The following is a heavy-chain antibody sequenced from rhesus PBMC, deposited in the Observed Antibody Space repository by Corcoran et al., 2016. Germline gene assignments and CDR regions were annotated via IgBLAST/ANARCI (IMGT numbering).Heavy chain of an antibody. V-gene: IGHV4-93*02. D-gene: IGHD6-43*01. Sequence: QVQLQESGPAVVKPSETLSLTCAVSGGSISSSNWWAWIRQSPGKGLEWIGGIHDSTVNTVYSPSLKGRVTLSIDTSQNQFSLKLSSVTAADTAVYFCARHLGSSYGWRFDVWGAGVLVTVSS. CDR1: GGSISSSNW. CDR2: IHDSTVNT. J-gene: IGHJ5-1*01. CDR3: ARHLGSSYGWRFDV.